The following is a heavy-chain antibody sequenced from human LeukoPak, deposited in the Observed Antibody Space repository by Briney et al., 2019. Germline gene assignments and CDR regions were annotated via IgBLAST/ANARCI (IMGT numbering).Heavy chain of an antibody. V-gene: IGHV1-18*01. CDR1: GYTFTSYG. CDR3: ARITMIVPGYANFDY. CDR2: ISAYNGNT. Sequence: ASVKVSCKASGYTFTSYGISWVRQAPGQGLEWMGWISAYNGNTNYAQKLQGRVTMTTDTSTSTAYMELRSLRSDDTAVYYCARITMIVPGYANFDYWGQGTLVTVSS. J-gene: IGHJ4*01. D-gene: IGHD3-22*01.